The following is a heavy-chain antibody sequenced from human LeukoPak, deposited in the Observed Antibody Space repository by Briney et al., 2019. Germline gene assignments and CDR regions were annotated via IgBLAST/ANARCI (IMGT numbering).Heavy chain of an antibody. CDR2: INPNSGGT. Sequence: ASVKVSCKASGYTFTGYYMPWVRQAPGQGLEWMGWINPNSGGTNYAQKFQGRVTMTRDTSISTAYMELSRLRSDDTAVYYCARVFRQWLVRNAFDIWGQGTMVTVSS. CDR3: ARVFRQWLVRNAFDI. CDR1: GYTFTGYY. D-gene: IGHD6-19*01. V-gene: IGHV1-2*02. J-gene: IGHJ3*02.